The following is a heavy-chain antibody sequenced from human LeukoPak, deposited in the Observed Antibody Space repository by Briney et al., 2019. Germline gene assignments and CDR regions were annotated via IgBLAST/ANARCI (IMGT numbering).Heavy chain of an antibody. J-gene: IGHJ6*03. CDR2: INPNSGGT. D-gene: IGHD2-2*01. V-gene: IGHV1-2*02. CDR3: ARGGYCSSTSCYGPYYMDV. CDR1: GYTFTSYG. Sequence: ASVKVSCKASGYTFTSYGISWVRQAPGQGLEWMGWINPNSGGTNYAQKFQGRVTMTRDTSISTAYMELSRLRSDDTAVYYCARGGYCSSTSCYGPYYMDVWGKGTTVTISS.